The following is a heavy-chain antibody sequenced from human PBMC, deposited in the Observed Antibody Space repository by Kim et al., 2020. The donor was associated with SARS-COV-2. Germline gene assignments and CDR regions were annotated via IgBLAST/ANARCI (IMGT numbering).Heavy chain of an antibody. D-gene: IGHD1-26*01. CDR2: IDPSDSYT. CDR3: ARQSGRGLPGVGSAFDI. Sequence: GESLKISCKGSGYSFTSYWISWVRQMPGKGLEWMGRIDPSDSYTNYSPSFQGHVTISADKSISTAYLQWSSLKASDTAMYYCARQSGRGLPGVGSAFDIWGQGTMVTVSS. CDR1: GYSFTSYW. V-gene: IGHV5-10-1*01. J-gene: IGHJ3*02.